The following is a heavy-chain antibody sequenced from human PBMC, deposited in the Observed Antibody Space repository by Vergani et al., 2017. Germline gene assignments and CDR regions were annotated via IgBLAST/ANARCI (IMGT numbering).Heavy chain of an antibody. CDR1: GYTFTSYD. V-gene: IGHV1-8*01. CDR3: AWGSYYYDSSGSLQYAFDI. Sequence: QVQLVQSGAEVKKPGASVKVSCKASGYTFTSYDINWVRQATGQGLEWMGWMNTNSGNTGYAQKFQGRVTMTRNTSISTAYMELSSLRSEDTAVYYCAWGSYYYDSSGSLQYAFDIWGQGTMVTVSS. CDR2: MNTNSGNT. D-gene: IGHD3-22*01. J-gene: IGHJ3*02.